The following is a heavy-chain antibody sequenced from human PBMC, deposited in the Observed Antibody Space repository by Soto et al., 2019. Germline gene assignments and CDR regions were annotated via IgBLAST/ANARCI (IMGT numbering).Heavy chain of an antibody. D-gene: IGHD3-9*01. Sequence: SETLSLTCAVYGGSFSGYYWSWIRQPPGKGLEWIGEINHSGSTNYNPSLKSRITISVDTSMNKFSLMLSSVTAADTAVYYCARGQTAVDYDILTGYYLLLDNWFDPWGQGTLVTVSS. CDR2: INHSGST. V-gene: IGHV4-34*01. CDR1: GGSFSGYY. J-gene: IGHJ5*02. CDR3: ARGQTAVDYDILTGYYLLLDNWFDP.